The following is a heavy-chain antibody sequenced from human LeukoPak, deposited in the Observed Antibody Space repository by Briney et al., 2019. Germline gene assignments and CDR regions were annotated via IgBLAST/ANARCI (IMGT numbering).Heavy chain of an antibody. Sequence: SETLSLTCTVSGGSISSYYWSWIRQPAGKGLEWIGRIYTSGSTNYNPSLKSRVTMSVDTSKNQFSMKLSSVTAADTAVYYCARWYCSSTSCPFDYWGQGTLVTVSS. CDR1: GGSISSYY. J-gene: IGHJ4*02. CDR2: IYTSGST. V-gene: IGHV4-4*07. D-gene: IGHD2-2*01. CDR3: ARWYCSSTSCPFDY.